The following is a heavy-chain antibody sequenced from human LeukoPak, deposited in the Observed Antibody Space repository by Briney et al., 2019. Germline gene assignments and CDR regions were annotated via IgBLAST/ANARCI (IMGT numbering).Heavy chain of an antibody. D-gene: IGHD2-2*01. V-gene: IGHV3-30*02. CDR1: GFTFSSYG. CDR3: AKDAKVVPAAPPYFDY. J-gene: IGHJ4*02. CDR2: IRYDGSNK. Sequence: GGSLRLSCAASGFTFSSYGMHWVRQAPGKGLEWVAFIRYDGSNKYYADSVKGRFTISRDNSKNTLYLQMNSLRAEDTAVYYCAKDAKVVPAAPPYFDYWGQGTLVTVSS.